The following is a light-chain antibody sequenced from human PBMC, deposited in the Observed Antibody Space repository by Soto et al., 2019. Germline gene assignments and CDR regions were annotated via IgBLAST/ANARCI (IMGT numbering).Light chain of an antibody. CDR2: EVT. CDR3: SSYTSSSTLV. J-gene: IGLJ2*01. CDR1: TSDVGSYNR. Sequence: QSALTQPPSVSGSPGQSVTISCTGTTSDVGSYNRVSWYQQPPGTAPKLMIYEVTNRPSGVPDRFSGSKSGNTASLTISRLQAEDEADYYCSSYTSSSTLVFGGGIKLTVL. V-gene: IGLV2-18*02.